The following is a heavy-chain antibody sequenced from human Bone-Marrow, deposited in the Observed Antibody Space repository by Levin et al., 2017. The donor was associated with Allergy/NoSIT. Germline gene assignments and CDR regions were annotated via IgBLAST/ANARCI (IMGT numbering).Heavy chain of an antibody. Sequence: GGSLRLSCTASGFTFGDYGMSWFRQAPGKGLEWVGSIRSKGDGGTAEYAASVKGRFTISRDDSESIAHLQMTSLKTEDTAVYFCTRDIIGAYYYYYYMDVWGKGATVTVSS. D-gene: IGHD1-20*01. CDR3: TRDIIGAYYYYYYMDV. CDR1: GFTFGDYG. V-gene: IGHV3-49*03. J-gene: IGHJ6*03. CDR2: IRSKGDGGTA.